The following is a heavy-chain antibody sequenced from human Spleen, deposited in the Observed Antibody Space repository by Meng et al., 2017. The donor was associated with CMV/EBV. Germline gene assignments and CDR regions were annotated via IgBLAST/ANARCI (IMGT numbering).Heavy chain of an antibody. D-gene: IGHD2-2*02. CDR2: IYYNGTT. V-gene: IGHV4-30-4*08. CDR1: GASISIGAYY. J-gene: IGHJ4*02. Sequence: CSVSGASISIGAYYWTWIRQPPGKGLEWIGYIYYNGTTYCNPSLQSRLTISVDTSKNQFSLNLRSVTAADTAVYYCARDGEDPTAIRWGQGTLVTVSS. CDR3: ARDGEDPTAIR.